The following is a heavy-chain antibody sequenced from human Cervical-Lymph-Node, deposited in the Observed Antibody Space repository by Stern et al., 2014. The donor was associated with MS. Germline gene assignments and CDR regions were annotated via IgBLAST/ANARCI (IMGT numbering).Heavy chain of an antibody. Sequence: VQLVESGGGVVQPGRSLRLSCVASGFIFRNYAAHWVRQPPGNGLEWVALVSFDGRDKYYTDSGKGRFTVSRDNSKNTLYLEMNSLRLEDTAVYYCAKGGSGSYLDWGQGSLVTVSS. J-gene: IGHJ4*02. D-gene: IGHD1-26*01. CDR1: GFIFRNYA. V-gene: IGHV3-30*18. CDR2: VSFDGRDK. CDR3: AKGGSGSYLD.